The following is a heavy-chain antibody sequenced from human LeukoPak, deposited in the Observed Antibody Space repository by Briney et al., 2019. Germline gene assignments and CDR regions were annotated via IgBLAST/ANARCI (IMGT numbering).Heavy chain of an antibody. J-gene: IGHJ4*02. Sequence: SSETLSLTCTVSDGSISSYYWSWIRQPPGKGLELVGYIYYSGSTNYNPSLKSRVTISVDTSKNQFSLKLSSVTAADTAVYYCARQHYDFWSGYIHYFDYWGQGTLVTVSS. CDR3: ARQHYDFWSGYIHYFDY. CDR1: DGSISSYY. V-gene: IGHV4-59*01. D-gene: IGHD3-3*01. CDR2: IYYSGST.